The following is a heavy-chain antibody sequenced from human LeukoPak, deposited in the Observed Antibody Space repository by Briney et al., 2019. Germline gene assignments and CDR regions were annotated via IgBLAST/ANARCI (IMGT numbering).Heavy chain of an antibody. CDR3: VRIPNSANFPNWFDP. D-gene: IGHD4/OR15-4a*01. J-gene: IGHJ5*02. V-gene: IGHV3-21*01. CDR1: GFTFSSST. Sequence: GGSLGLSCAASGFTFSSSTMNWVRQAPGKGLEWVSSISSSSNYIYYAASVKGRFTISRDNAKNSLYLQMNSLRADDTAVYYCVRIPNSANFPNWFDPWGQGTLVTVSS. CDR2: ISSSSNYI.